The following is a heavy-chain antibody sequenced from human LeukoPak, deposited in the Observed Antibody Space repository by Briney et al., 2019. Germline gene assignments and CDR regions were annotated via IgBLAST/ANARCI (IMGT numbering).Heavy chain of an antibody. V-gene: IGHV4-31*03. D-gene: IGHD1-26*01. Sequence: PSETLSLTCTVSGGSISSGGNSWTWIRQYPGKGLEWIGYIYNSGSTYYNPSLKSRVTISVDTSKNQFSLKLRSVTAADTAVYYCARVVGTHFQHWGQGTLVTVSS. CDR3: ARVVGTHFQH. CDR1: GGSISSGGNS. J-gene: IGHJ1*01. CDR2: IYNSGST.